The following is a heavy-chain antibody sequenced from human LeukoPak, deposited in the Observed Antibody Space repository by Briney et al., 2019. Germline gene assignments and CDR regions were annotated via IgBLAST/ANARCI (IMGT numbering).Heavy chain of an antibody. J-gene: IGHJ4*02. CDR1: GGPISSGDYY. D-gene: IGHD3-22*01. Sequence: SETLSLTCTVSGGPISSGDYYWSWIRQPPGKGLEWIGYIYYSGSTHCNPSLKSRVTISVDTSKNQFSLKLSSVTAADTAVYYCARYYYDSSGYYYDYWGQGTLVTVSS. CDR3: ARYYYDSSGYYYDY. V-gene: IGHV4-30-4*01. CDR2: IYYSGST.